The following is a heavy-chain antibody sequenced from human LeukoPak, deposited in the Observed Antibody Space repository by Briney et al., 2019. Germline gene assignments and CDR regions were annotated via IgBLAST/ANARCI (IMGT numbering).Heavy chain of an antibody. CDR2: INAGNGNT. V-gene: IGHV1-3*01. CDR1: EYTFTSYA. CDR3: ARVGDPSSSWSLNWFDP. D-gene: IGHD6-13*01. Sequence: ASVKVSCNASEYTFTSYAMHWVRQAPGQRLEWMGWINAGNGNTKYSQKFQGRVTITRDTSASTAYMELSSLRSEDTAVYYCARVGDPSSSWSLNWFDPWGQGTLVTVSS. J-gene: IGHJ5*02.